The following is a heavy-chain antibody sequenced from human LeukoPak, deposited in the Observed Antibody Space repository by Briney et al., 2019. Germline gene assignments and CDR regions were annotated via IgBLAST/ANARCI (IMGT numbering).Heavy chain of an antibody. CDR1: GFTVSSNY. CDR3: ATMGLEPLPYYLDY. D-gene: IGHD1-1*01. V-gene: IGHV3-7*01. J-gene: IGHJ4*02. Sequence: PGGSLRLSCAASGFTVSSNYMSWIRQAPGTGLEWVANIKQDGSERYHVDSVRGRFTISRDNTKNSLFLQMNSLRAEDTAVYYCATMGLEPLPYYLDYWGQGTLVTVSS. CDR2: IKQDGSER.